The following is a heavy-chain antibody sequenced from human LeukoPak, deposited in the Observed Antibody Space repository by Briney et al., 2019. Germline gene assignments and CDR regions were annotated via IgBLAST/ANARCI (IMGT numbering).Heavy chain of an antibody. CDR2: INHSGST. CDR1: GGSFSGYY. Sequence: SETLSLTCAVYGGSFSGYYWSWIRQPPGKGLEWIGEINHSGSTNYNPSLKSRVTISVDTSKNQFSLKLSSVTAADTAVYYCARVVLMVYATYYMDVWGQGTTVTVSS. J-gene: IGHJ6*03. V-gene: IGHV4-34*01. CDR3: ARVVLMVYATYYMDV. D-gene: IGHD2-8*01.